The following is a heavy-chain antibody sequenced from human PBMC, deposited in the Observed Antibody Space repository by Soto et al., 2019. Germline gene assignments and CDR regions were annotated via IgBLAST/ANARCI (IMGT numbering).Heavy chain of an antibody. Sequence: ASVKVSCKASGYTFTSYAMHWVRQAPGQRLEWMGWINAGNGNTKYSQKYQGRVNITRDTSASTAYMELSSLRSEDTAVYYCARDGPYYYGSGRYYGPYYFDYWGQGTLVTVSS. CDR3: ARDGPYYYGSGRYYGPYYFDY. V-gene: IGHV1-3*01. J-gene: IGHJ4*02. D-gene: IGHD3-10*01. CDR2: INAGNGNT. CDR1: GYTFTSYA.